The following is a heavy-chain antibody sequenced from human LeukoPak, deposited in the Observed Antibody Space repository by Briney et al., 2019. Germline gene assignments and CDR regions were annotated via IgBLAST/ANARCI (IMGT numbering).Heavy chain of an antibody. J-gene: IGHJ5*02. CDR1: GFTFSAYA. V-gene: IGHV3-64*01. D-gene: IGHD2-2*01. CDR2: ISGDGVST. CDR3: ARDASDIVVVPAAVGPIDL. Sequence: GGSLRLSCVASGFTFSAYAMYWVRRTPGKGLEYVSAISGDGVSTHYATSVKGRFTISRDNSKNTLYLQMGSLRDEDMAVYYCARDASDIVVVPAAVGPIDLWGQGTLVTVSS.